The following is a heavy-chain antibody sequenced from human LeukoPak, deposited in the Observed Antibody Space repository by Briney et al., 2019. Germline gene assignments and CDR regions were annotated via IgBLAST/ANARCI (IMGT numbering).Heavy chain of an antibody. D-gene: IGHD3-3*01. CDR3: ARGSSYDFWSGPYYFDY. Sequence: ASVKVSCKASGHTFTSYYMHWVRQAPGQGLEWMGIINPSGGSTSYAQKFQGRVTMTRDTSTSTVYMELSSLRSEDTAVYYCARGSSYDFWSGPYYFDYWGQGTLVTVSS. CDR1: GHTFTSYY. J-gene: IGHJ4*02. V-gene: IGHV1-46*01. CDR2: INPSGGST.